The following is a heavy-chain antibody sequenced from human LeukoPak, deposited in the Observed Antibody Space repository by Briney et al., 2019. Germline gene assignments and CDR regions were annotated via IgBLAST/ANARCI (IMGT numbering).Heavy chain of an antibody. CDR3: ARVGGITMIVVLITDAFDI. J-gene: IGHJ3*02. CDR2: IYHTGST. V-gene: IGHV4-59*02. D-gene: IGHD3-22*01. Sequence: SETLSLTCTISGGSVSDYYWSWIRQSPGKGLEWIGYIYHTGSTSYSPSLKSRVTISADTSQNQFSLKLSSVTAADTAVYYCARVGGITMIVVLITDAFDIWGQGTMVTVSS. CDR1: GGSVSDYY.